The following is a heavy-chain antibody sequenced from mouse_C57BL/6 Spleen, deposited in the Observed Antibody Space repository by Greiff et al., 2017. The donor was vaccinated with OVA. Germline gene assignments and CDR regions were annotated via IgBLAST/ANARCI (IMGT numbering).Heavy chain of an antibody. CDR1: GYTFTSYW. CDR3: ARPSGGYYAMDY. Sequence: QVQLQQPGAELVKPGASVKMSCKASGYTFTSYWITWVKQRPGQGLEWIGDIYPGSGSTNYNEKFKGKATLTVDTSSSTAYMQLSSLTSEDSAVYYCARPSGGYYAMDYWGQGTSVTVSS. D-gene: IGHD3-1*01. CDR2: IYPGSGST. J-gene: IGHJ4*01. V-gene: IGHV1-55*01.